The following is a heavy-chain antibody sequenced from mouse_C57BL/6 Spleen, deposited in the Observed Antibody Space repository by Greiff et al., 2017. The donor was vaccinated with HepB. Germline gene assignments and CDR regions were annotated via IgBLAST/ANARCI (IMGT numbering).Heavy chain of an antibody. Sequence: VQLQQSGAELVKPGASVKLSCKASGYTFTSYWMHWVKQRPGQGLEWIGMIHPNSGSTNYNEKFKSKATLTVDKSSSTAYMQLSSLTSEDSAVYYGYGTHWYFDVWGTGTTVTVSS. V-gene: IGHV1-64*01. D-gene: IGHD2-1*01. CDR2: IHPNSGST. J-gene: IGHJ1*03. CDR1: GYTFTSYW. CDR3: YGTHWYFDV.